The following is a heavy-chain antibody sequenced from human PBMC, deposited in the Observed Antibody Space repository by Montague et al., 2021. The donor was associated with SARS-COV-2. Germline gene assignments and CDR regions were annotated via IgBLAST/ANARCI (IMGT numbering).Heavy chain of an antibody. V-gene: IGHV4-61*02. CDR3: ARQTPAWYTNYYYYYGMDV. D-gene: IGHD6-13*01. J-gene: IGHJ6*02. CDR2: IYTSGST. CDR1: GGSISSGSYY. Sequence: TLSLTCTVSGGSISSGSYYWSWIRQPAGKGLEWIGRIYTSGSTNYNPSLKSRVTISVDTSKNQFSLKLSSVTAADTAVYYCARQTPAWYTNYYYYYGMDVWGQGTTVTVSS.